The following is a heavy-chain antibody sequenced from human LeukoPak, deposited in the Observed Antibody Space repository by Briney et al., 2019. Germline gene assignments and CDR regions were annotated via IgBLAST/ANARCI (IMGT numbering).Heavy chain of an antibody. CDR1: GASVSSIGYS. CDR2: IYQSGSA. V-gene: IGHV4-30-2*01. D-gene: IGHD1-26*01. CDR3: ARARIPGAGPGAFDI. J-gene: IGHJ3*02. Sequence: SETLSLTCGVSGASVSSIGYSWSWIRQPPGRGLEWIGYIYQSGSASYNPSLQSRVTISIDKSKNQFSLKLNSVTAADTAVYYCARARIPGAGPGAFDIWGQGTMVTVSS.